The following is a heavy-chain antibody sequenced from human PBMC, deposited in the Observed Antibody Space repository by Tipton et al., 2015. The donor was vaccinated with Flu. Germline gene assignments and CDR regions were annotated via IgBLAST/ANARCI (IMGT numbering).Heavy chain of an antibody. CDR2: IYTSGST. J-gene: IGHJ4*02. CDR3: ARAGYSYGALHFDY. Sequence: LRLSCTVSGGSISSGSCYWSWIRQPDGLGLEWIGRIYTSGSTNYYPSLKSRVTISVDTSKNQFSLNLSSATAADTARCYCARAGYSYGALHFDYWGEGTLGTVSS. D-gene: IGHD5-18*01. V-gene: IGHV4-61*02. CDR1: GGSISSGSCY.